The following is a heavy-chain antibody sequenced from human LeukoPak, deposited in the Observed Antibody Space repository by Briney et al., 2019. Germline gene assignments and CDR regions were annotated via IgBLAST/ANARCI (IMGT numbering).Heavy chain of an antibody. CDR3: AREGSPFYYYYMDV. Sequence: ASVKVSCKASGYTFTSYGISWVRQAPGQGLEWMGWISTYNGNTNYVQKLQGRVTMTTDTSTSIAYMELRSLRSHDTAVYYCAREGSPFYYYYMDVWGKGTTVTVSS. CDR2: ISTYNGNT. J-gene: IGHJ6*03. CDR1: GYTFTSYG. D-gene: IGHD2-15*01. V-gene: IGHV1-18*01.